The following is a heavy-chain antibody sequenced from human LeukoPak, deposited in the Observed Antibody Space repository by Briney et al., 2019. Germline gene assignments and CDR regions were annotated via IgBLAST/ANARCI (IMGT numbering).Heavy chain of an antibody. Sequence: GGSLRLSCAASGFTFSNAWMSWVRQAPGKGLEWVGRIKSKTDGGTTDYAAPVKGRFTISRDDSKNTLYLQMNSLKTEDTAVYYCTTGLWYYDSSGYYLVDYWGQGTLVTVSS. CDR2: IKSKTDGGTT. J-gene: IGHJ4*02. CDR1: GFTFSNAW. D-gene: IGHD3-22*01. CDR3: TTGLWYYDSSGYYLVDY. V-gene: IGHV3-15*01.